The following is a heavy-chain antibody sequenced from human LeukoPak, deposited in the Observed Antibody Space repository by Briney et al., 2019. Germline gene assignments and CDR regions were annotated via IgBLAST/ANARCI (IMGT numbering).Heavy chain of an antibody. J-gene: IGHJ4*02. CDR3: ARGGADILTGYRGSFSDY. V-gene: IGHV4-59*01. Sequence: SETLSLTCTVSGGSISSYYWSWIRQPPGKGLEWIGYIYYSGSTNYNPSLKSRVTISVDTSKNQFSLKLSSVTAADTAVYYCARGGADILTGYRGSFSDYWGQGTLVTVSS. D-gene: IGHD3-9*01. CDR1: GGSISSYY. CDR2: IYYSGST.